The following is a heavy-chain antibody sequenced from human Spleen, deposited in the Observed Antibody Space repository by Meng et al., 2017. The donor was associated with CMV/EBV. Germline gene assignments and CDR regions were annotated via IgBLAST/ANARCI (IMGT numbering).Heavy chain of an antibody. CDR3: ARDFGFWSGYLNAFDI. Sequence: SETLSLTCTVSRDSISSYYWSWIRQHPGKGLEWIGYIYYSGSTYYNPSLKSRVTISVDTSKNQFSLKLSSVTAADTAVYYCARDFGFWSGYLNAFDIWGQGTMVTVSS. V-gene: IGHV4-59*06. J-gene: IGHJ3*02. CDR2: IYYSGST. CDR1: RDSISSYY. D-gene: IGHD3-3*01.